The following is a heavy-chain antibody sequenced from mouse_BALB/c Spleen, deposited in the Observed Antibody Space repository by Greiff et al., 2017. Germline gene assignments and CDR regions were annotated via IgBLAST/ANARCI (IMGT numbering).Heavy chain of an antibody. Sequence: DVQLQESGPGLVKPSQSLSLTCTVTGYSITSDYAWNWIRQFPGNKLEWMGYISYSGSTSYNPSLKSRISITRDTSKNQFFLQLNSVTTEDTATYYCALITTVVATRAMDYWGQGTSVTVSS. D-gene: IGHD1-1*01. CDR1: GYSITSDYA. CDR3: ALITTVVATRAMDY. J-gene: IGHJ4*01. CDR2: ISYSGST. V-gene: IGHV3-2*02.